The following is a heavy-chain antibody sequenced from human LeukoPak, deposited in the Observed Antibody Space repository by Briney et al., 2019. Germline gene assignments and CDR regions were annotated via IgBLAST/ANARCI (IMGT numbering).Heavy chain of an antibody. CDR1: GGSISSGGYY. V-gene: IGHV4-30-2*01. D-gene: IGHD6-19*01. J-gene: IGHJ6*02. CDR3: ARSPGIAVAGILPHHYYGMDV. CDR2: IYHSGST. Sequence: PSQTLSLTCTVSGGSISSGGYYWSWIRQPPGKGLEWIGYIYHSGSTYYNPSLKSRVTISVDRSKNQFSLKLSSVTAADTAVYYCARSPGIAVAGILPHHYYGMDVWGQGTTVTVSS.